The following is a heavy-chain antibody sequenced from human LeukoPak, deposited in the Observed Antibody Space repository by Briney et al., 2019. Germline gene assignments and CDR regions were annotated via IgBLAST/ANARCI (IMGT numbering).Heavy chain of an antibody. CDR1: GFSLSNYW. V-gene: IGHV3-7*01. D-gene: IGHD1-26*01. Sequence: PGGSLRLSCAASGFSLSNYWISWVRQAPGKGLEWVANIKLDGSEKYYVNSVKGRFTISRDNAKNSLNLQVNSLRAEDTAVYYCARETRGSYVPGLDSWGQGTLVTVSS. CDR3: ARETRGSYVPGLDS. CDR2: IKLDGSEK. J-gene: IGHJ4*02.